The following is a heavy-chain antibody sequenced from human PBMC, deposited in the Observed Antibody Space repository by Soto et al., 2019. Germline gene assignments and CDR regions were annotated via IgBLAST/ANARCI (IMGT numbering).Heavy chain of an antibody. CDR3: AKDKGGILWFGESFDYYYGMDV. CDR1: GFTFSSYG. D-gene: IGHD3-10*01. Sequence: GGSLRLSCAASGFTFSSYGMHWVRQAPGKGLEWVAVISYDGSNKYYADSVKGRFTISRDNSKNTLYLQMNSLRAEDTAVYYCAKDKGGILWFGESFDYYYGMDVWGQGTTVTVSS. J-gene: IGHJ6*02. V-gene: IGHV3-30*18. CDR2: ISYDGSNK.